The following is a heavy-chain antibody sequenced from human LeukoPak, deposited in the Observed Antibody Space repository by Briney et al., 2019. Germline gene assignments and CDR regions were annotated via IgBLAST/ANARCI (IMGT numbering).Heavy chain of an antibody. Sequence: GGSLRLSCAASGFTFSNAWMSWVRQAPGKGLEWVGRIKSKTDGGTTDYAAPVKGRFTISRDDSKNTLYLQMNSLKTEDTAVYYCTTDHDDYDFWSGYYIGYWGQGTLVTVSS. CDR2: IKSKTDGGTT. J-gene: IGHJ4*02. CDR1: GFTFSNAW. D-gene: IGHD3-3*01. V-gene: IGHV3-15*01. CDR3: TTDHDDYDFWSGYYIGY.